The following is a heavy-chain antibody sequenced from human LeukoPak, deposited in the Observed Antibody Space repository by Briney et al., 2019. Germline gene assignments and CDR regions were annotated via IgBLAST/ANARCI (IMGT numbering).Heavy chain of an antibody. CDR3: ARELELPQYYFDY. J-gene: IGHJ4*02. Sequence: GSSVKVSCKASGGTFSIYAISWVRQAPGQGLEWMGMIIPILGIANYAQKFQGRVTITADKSTSTDYMELSSLRSEDTAVYYCARELELPQYYFDYWGQGTLVTVSS. CDR2: IIPILGIA. V-gene: IGHV1-69*04. CDR1: GGTFSIYA. D-gene: IGHD1-7*01.